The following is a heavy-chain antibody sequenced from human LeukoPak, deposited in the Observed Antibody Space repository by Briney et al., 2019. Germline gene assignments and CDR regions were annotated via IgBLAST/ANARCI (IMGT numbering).Heavy chain of an antibody. Sequence: GGSLRLSCAASGFTFSSYGMHWVRQAPGKGLEWVAVISYDGSNKYYADSVKGRFTISRDISKNTLSLQMNGLRAEDTAVYYCAKDGRDGYNGFYSYFDYWGQGTLVTVSS. CDR1: GFTFSSYG. V-gene: IGHV3-30*18. CDR3: AKDGRDGYNGFYSYFDY. CDR2: ISYDGSNK. J-gene: IGHJ4*02. D-gene: IGHD5-24*01.